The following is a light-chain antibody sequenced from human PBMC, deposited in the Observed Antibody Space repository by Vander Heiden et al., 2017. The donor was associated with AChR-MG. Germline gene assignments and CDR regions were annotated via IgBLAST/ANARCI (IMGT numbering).Light chain of an antibody. CDR3: SSYGGSNNLV. Sequence: QSALTQPPSASGSPGQSVTISCTGISSDVGGYNYVSWYQQLPGKDPKLWMYEVTERPSGVPDRFSAAKYGNTASLTVSGLQAEDEGDDYCSSYGGSNNLVFGGGTKLTGL. V-gene: IGLV2-8*01. J-gene: IGLJ3*02. CDR2: EVT. CDR1: SSDVGGYNY.